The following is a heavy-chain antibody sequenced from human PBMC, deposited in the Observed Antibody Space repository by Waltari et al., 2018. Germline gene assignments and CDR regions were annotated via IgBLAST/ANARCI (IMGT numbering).Heavy chain of an antibody. V-gene: IGHV3-49*04. CDR2: SRSKAYGGTR. J-gene: IGHJ4*02. CDR1: GFTFGAYA. Sequence: EVLLVESAGGLVQPWRSLSLSCTASGFTFGAYALSWVRQATGEEVEWVGFSRSKAYGGTRAYGASVKGRFTSSRDESKSMSYLQMNSLKTEDTAVYYWTRGDRGVTVGGGIVNWGQGTLVTVSS. CDR3: TRGDRGVTVGGGIVN. D-gene: IGHD3-16*02.